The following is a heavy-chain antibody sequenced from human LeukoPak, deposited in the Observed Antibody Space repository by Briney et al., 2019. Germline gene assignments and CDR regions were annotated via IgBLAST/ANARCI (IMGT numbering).Heavy chain of an antibody. V-gene: IGHV4-34*01. Sequence: SETLSLTCAVYGGSFSGYYWSWIRQPPGKGLEWIGEINHSGSTNYNPSLKSRVTISVDTSKNQYSLKLSSVTAADTAVYYCARYRDAGGYFDYWGQGTLVTVSS. CDR1: GGSFSGYY. CDR3: ARYRDAGGYFDY. D-gene: IGHD3-10*01. J-gene: IGHJ4*02. CDR2: INHSGST.